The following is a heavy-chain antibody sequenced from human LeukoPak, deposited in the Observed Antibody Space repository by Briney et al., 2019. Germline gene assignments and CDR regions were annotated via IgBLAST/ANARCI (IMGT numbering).Heavy chain of an antibody. CDR1: GGSISSYY. D-gene: IGHD2/OR15-2a*01. J-gene: IGHJ4*02. Sequence: PSETLSLTCTVSGGSISSYYWGWIRQPSGKGLEWIGAIYHNGITYYNPSLKSRVTISLDTSKKQFSLKLISVTTADTAVYYCASQLSFTVIEDWGQGTLVTVSS. V-gene: IGHV4-59*08. CDR3: ASQLSFTVIED. CDR2: IYHNGIT.